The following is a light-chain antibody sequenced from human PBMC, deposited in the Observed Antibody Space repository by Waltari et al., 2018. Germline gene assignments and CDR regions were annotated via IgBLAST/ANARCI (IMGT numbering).Light chain of an antibody. Sequence: QSALTQPASVSGSPGQSITISCTGTSSDVGGYNSVSWYQQHPAKAPKLMIYDVSNRPSGVSNRFSGSKSGNTASLTISGLQAEDEADYYCSSYISSSTLELFGGGTSLTVL. CDR2: DVS. CDR3: SSYISSSTLEL. V-gene: IGLV2-14*03. CDR1: SSDVGGYNS. J-gene: IGLJ2*01.